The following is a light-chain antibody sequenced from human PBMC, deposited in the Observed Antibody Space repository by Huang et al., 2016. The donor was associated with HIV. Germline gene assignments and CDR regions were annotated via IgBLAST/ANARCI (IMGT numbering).Light chain of an antibody. V-gene: IGKV3-15*01. CDR3: QQYVNWPFT. J-gene: IGKJ2*01. CDR1: QSVGTN. CDR2: GAS. Sequence: ETAMTQSPATLSASPGERVTLSCRASQSVGTNLAWYQQDPGQAPSLLMAGASNRATGIPARVSGSGSGTDFTLTISSLQSEDFAVYYCQQYVNWPFTFGQGTKLEIK.